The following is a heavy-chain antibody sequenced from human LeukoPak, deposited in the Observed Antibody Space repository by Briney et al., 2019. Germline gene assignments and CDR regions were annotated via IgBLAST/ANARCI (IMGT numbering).Heavy chain of an antibody. CDR1: GGSISTYC. CDR3: ARGSSTSSKRNWFDP. CDR2: ICTSGST. J-gene: IGHJ5*02. D-gene: IGHD2-2*01. Sequence: PSETLSLTCTVSGGSISTYCWSWIRQPAGKGLEWIGHICTSGSTNYNPSLKSRVTMSVDTSNNEFSLKLNSVTAADTAVYYCARGSSTSSKRNWFDPWGQGTLVTVSS. V-gene: IGHV4-4*07.